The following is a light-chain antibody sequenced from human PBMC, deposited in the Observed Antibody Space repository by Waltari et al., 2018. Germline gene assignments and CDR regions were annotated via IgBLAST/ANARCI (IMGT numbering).Light chain of an antibody. CDR1: GEAVTRGNY. J-gene: IGLJ3*02. V-gene: IGLV7-43*01. CDR3: LLYDGSDQV. Sequence: GVTQETSLTVSPGGGVSLACTYAGEAVTRGNYPNWIQQKPGQVPRSLIHSTTNRHSWTPARFSGSLLGGKAALTLSGVQPEDEAEYYCLLYDGSDQVFGGGTKLTVL. CDR2: STT.